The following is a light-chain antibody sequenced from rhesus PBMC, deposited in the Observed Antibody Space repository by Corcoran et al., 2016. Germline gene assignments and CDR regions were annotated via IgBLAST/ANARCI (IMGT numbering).Light chain of an antibody. Sequence: DIQMTQSPSSLSASVGDTVTITCRASQGISSYLIWFQQKPGKAPKLMMHDASNLESGVPSRFVGSGSGTDVTLTSSSLQPEDFATYYCLHHKNYPLTFGGGTRVEIK. V-gene: IGKV1-28*02. CDR3: LHHKNYPLT. CDR1: QGISSY. J-gene: IGKJ4*01. CDR2: DAS.